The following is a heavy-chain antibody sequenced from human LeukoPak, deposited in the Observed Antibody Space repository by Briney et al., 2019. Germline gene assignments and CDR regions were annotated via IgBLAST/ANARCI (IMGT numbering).Heavy chain of an antibody. V-gene: IGHV4-59*01. CDR3: VRGSVKFDY. CDR2: IYYSGST. CDR1: GGSISSYY. Sequence: SETLSLTCTVSGGSISSYYWSWIRQPPGKGPEWIGYIYYSGSTNYNPSLKSRVTISVDTSKSQFSLKLNSVTAADTAVYYCVRGSVKFDYWGQGTLVTVSS. J-gene: IGHJ4*02. D-gene: IGHD6-19*01.